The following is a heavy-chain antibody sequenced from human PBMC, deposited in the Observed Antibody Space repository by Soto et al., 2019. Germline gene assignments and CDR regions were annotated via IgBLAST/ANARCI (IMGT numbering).Heavy chain of an antibody. J-gene: IGHJ5*02. CDR1: GFTFNTYD. Sequence: EVQLVESGGGLVKPGGSLRLSCAASGFTFNTYDMNWVRQAPGKGLEWVSSITTSSAYIYYADSLKGRITISRDNAKNTLLLQKNSRRAEDTAVYYYVRSGTARLIRRCWFDTWGQGTLVTVSS. V-gene: IGHV3-21*01. CDR3: VRSGTARLIRRCWFDT. CDR2: ITTSSAYI. D-gene: IGHD3-16*01.